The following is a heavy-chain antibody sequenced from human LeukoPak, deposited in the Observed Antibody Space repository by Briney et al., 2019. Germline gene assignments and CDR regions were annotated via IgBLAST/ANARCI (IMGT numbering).Heavy chain of an antibody. CDR3: ARGEDGDYHFQH. Sequence: PSETLSLTCAVYGGSFSGYYWSWIRQPPGKGLEWIGEINHSGSSNYNPSLKSRVTISVDTSKNQFSLKLSSVTAADTAVYYCARGEDGDYHFQHWGQGTLVTVSS. J-gene: IGHJ1*01. CDR2: INHSGSS. D-gene: IGHD4-17*01. CDR1: GGSFSGYY. V-gene: IGHV4-34*01.